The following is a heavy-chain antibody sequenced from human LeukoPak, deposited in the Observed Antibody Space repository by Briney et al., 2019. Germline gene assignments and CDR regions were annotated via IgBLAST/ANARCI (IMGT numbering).Heavy chain of an antibody. D-gene: IGHD3-22*01. V-gene: IGHV3-74*01. J-gene: IGHJ6*02. CDR1: GFTFSTYW. CDR3: ARAQYYDSTTAGGMDV. Sequence: GGSLRLSCAASGFTFSTYWMHWVRQAPGKGLVWVSRINSDGSSTNYADSVKGRFTISRDNAKNTLYLQMNSLRTEDTAVYYCARAQYYDSTTAGGMDVWGQGTTVTVSS. CDR2: INSDGSST.